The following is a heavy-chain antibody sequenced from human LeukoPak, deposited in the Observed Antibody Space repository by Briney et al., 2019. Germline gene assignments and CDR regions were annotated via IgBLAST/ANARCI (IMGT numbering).Heavy chain of an antibody. Sequence: SETLSLTCSVSGASISKIEDYWGWLRQSPGKGLEWIGTIYHIGSTYYNPSLKSRVTMSVDASKNQFSLKLSSVTAADTAVYYCARDPKVTTFNEFDYWGQGTLVTVSS. D-gene: IGHD4-17*01. V-gene: IGHV4-39*07. CDR1: GASISKIEDY. CDR3: ARDPKVTTFNEFDY. CDR2: IYHIGST. J-gene: IGHJ4*02.